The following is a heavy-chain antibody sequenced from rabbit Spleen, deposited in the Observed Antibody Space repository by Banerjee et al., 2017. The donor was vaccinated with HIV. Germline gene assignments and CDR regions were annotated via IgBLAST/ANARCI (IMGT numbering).Heavy chain of an antibody. V-gene: IGHV1S47*01. CDR1: GFDFSSYG. CDR3: VREVAAKFGL. D-gene: IGHD4-1*01. Sequence: QEQLEESGGDLVKPGASLTLTCKASGFDFSSYGVSWVRQAPGKGLEWIGYIDPVFGITYYANWVNGRFSISSHNAQNTLFLQLNSLTAADTATYFCVREVAAKFGLWGPGTLVTVS. J-gene: IGHJ4*01. CDR2: IDPVFGIT.